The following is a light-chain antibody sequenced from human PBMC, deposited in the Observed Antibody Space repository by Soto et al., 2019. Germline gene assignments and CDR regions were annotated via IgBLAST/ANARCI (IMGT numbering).Light chain of an antibody. V-gene: IGLV2-8*01. J-gene: IGLJ3*02. CDR3: SSYADSNNLL. Sequence: QSALTQPPSASGSPGQSITISCTGTRSDVGGYNYVSWYQHHPGKAPKLMIYEVSKRPSGVPDRFSGSKSGNTASLTVSGLQAEDEADYYCSSYADSNNLLFGGGTKLTVL. CDR1: RSDVGGYNY. CDR2: EVS.